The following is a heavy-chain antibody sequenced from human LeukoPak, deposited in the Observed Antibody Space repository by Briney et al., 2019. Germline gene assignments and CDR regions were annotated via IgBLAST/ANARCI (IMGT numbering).Heavy chain of an antibody. CDR1: GGSISSYF. J-gene: IGHJ5*02. CDR2: ISYNGRT. CDR3: ARDAYRGVTRFDP. V-gene: IGHV4-59*01. D-gene: IGHD3-10*01. Sequence: PSETLSLTCTVSGGSISSYFWSWIRQPPGKGLEWIGYISYNGRTNYNPSLKSRVIISVDTSKSQFSLNLSSVTAADTAVYYCARDAYRGVTRFDPWGQGTLVTVSS.